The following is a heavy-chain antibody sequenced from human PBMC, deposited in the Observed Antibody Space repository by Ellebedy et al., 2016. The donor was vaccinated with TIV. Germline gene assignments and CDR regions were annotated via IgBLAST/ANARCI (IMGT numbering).Heavy chain of an antibody. D-gene: IGHD4/OR15-4a*01. Sequence: GESLKISXAASGFTLSNYWMQWVRHVPGEGLVWVSRITPDGTTTYADSVKGRFTISRDSARNTLYLEMNSLRAEDTGLYYCARNTVLKEGFDYWGQGTLVTVSS. CDR3: ARNTVLKEGFDY. CDR1: GFTLSNYW. V-gene: IGHV3-74*03. J-gene: IGHJ4*02. CDR2: ITPDGTT.